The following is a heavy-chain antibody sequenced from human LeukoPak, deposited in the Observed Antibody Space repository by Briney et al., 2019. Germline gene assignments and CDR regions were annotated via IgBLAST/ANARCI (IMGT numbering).Heavy chain of an antibody. V-gene: IGHV4-39*07. CDR2: IYYSGST. Sequence: PSETLSLTCTVSGGSISSSSYYWGWIRQPPGKGLEWIGSIYYSGSTYYNPSLKSRVTMSVDTSKNQFSLKLSSVTAADTAVYYCAREGGAYSSSWQPYYYYGMDVWGQGTTVTVSS. CDR1: GGSISSSSYY. D-gene: IGHD6-13*01. CDR3: AREGGAYSSSWQPYYYYGMDV. J-gene: IGHJ6*02.